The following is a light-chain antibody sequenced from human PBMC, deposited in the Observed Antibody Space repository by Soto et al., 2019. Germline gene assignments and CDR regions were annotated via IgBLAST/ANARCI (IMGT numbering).Light chain of an antibody. CDR1: SSDVGSYNL. CDR2: NAS. V-gene: IGLV2-23*01. CDR3: CSYAGSGTYV. J-gene: IGLJ1*01. Sequence: QSVLTQPASVSGSPGQSITISCTGSSSDVGSYNLVSWYQQYPGKAPKLMIYNASKRPAGVSNRFSGSKSGNTASLTISGLQADDEADYHCCSYAGSGTYVFGSGTKVTVL.